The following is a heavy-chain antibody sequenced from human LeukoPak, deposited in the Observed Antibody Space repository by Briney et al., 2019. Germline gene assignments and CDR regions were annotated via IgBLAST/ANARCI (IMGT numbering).Heavy chain of an antibody. CDR3: ERNRMVRGVIRSVYYFDY. CDR2: VIPIFGTA. CDR1: GGTFSSYE. D-gene: IGHD3-10*01. V-gene: IGHV1-69*05. J-gene: IGHJ4*02. Sequence: SVKVSCKASGGTFSSYEISWVRQAPGQGLEWMGGVIPIFGTANYAQKFQGRVTTTTDESTSTAYMELNSLRSEDTAVYYCERNRMVRGVIRSVYYFDYWGQGTLVTVSS.